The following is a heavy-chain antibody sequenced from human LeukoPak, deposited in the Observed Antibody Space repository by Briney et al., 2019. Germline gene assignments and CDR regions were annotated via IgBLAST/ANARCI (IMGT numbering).Heavy chain of an antibody. CDR1: GFTFSSYT. V-gene: IGHV3-48*01. CDR3: ARDKHYAVDI. J-gene: IGHJ3*02. CDR2: IISSTSTR. Sequence: GGSLTLSCAASGFTFSSYTMNWIRQAPGKGLEWVSYIISSTSTRSYADSVMGRFTISRDNDKNSLYLQMNSLRPEDTAVYYCARDKHYAVDIWGQGTIVTVSS. D-gene: IGHD3-3*02.